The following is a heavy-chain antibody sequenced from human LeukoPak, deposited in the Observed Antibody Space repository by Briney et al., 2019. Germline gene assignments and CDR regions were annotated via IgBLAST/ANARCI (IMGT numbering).Heavy chain of an antibody. CDR2: IYSGGST. CDR3: ARSYCSGATCYPILFDN. V-gene: IGHV3-53*01. Sequence: GGSLRLSCAASGFTVSSSYMSWVRQAPGKGLEWVSVIYSGGSTYYADSVTGRFTISRDSSENRMYFQRNSMRAEDTAFYYCARSYCSGATCYPILFDNWGQGTLVTVSS. CDR1: GFTVSSSY. J-gene: IGHJ4*02. D-gene: IGHD2-15*01.